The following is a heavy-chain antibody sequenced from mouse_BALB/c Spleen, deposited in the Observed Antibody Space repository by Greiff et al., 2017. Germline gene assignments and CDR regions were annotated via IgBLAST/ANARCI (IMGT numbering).Heavy chain of an antibody. CDR3: ARDTDGYYDY. CDR2: INSNGGST. CDR1: GFTFSSYG. J-gene: IGHJ2*01. V-gene: IGHV5-6-3*01. D-gene: IGHD2-3*01. Sequence: EVQVVESGGGLVQPGGSLKLSCAASGFTFSSYGMSWVRQTPDKRLELVATINSNGGSTYYPDSVKSRFTISRDNAKNTLYLQMSSLKSEDTAMYYCARDTDGYYDYWGQGTTLTVSS.